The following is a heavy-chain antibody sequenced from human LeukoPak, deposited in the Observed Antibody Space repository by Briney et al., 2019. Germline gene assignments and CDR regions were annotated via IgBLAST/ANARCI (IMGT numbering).Heavy chain of an antibody. Sequence: SEALSLTCTVYGGSFSGYYWSWIRQPPGKGLEWIGEINYSGSTNYNPSLKSRVTISVDTSKNQFSLKLSFVTAADTAVYYCARDRYYYDSSGYYYYFDYWGQGTLVTVSS. CDR3: ARDRYYYDSSGYYYYFDY. CDR2: INYSGST. CDR1: GGSFSGYY. J-gene: IGHJ4*02. D-gene: IGHD3-22*01. V-gene: IGHV4-34*01.